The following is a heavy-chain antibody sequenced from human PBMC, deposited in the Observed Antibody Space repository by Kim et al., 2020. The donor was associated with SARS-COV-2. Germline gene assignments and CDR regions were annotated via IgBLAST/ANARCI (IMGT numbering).Heavy chain of an antibody. Sequence: SVKGRFTISRDNAKNSLYLQMNSLRAEDTAVYYCARDEGRGGAVAGTGGYWGQGTLVTVSS. CDR3: ARDEGRGGAVAGTGGY. V-gene: IGHV3-48*03. D-gene: IGHD6-19*01. J-gene: IGHJ4*02.